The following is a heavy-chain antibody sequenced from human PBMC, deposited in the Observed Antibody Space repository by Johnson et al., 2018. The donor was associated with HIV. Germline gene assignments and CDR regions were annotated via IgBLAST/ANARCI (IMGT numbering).Heavy chain of an antibody. CDR3: VRVAAGSSGYYRDAFEI. Sequence: VQLVESGGGLVQPGGSLRLSCAASGFTFSNYDMHWVRQTTEKGLEWVSAIGTAGDTYYPDSVKGRFTISRENAKNSLYLQMNSLRAGDTAVYFCVRVAAGSSGYYRDAFEIWGQGTMVTVSS. V-gene: IGHV3-13*01. CDR2: IGTAGDT. CDR1: GFTFSNYD. D-gene: IGHD3-22*01. J-gene: IGHJ3*02.